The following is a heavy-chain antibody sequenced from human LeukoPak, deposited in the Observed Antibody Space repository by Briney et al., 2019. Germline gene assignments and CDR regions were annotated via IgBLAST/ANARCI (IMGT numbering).Heavy chain of an antibody. CDR2: IRSNGDTA. J-gene: IGHJ4*02. V-gene: IGHV3-23*01. CDR1: GFTFSRIA. CDR3: AKGQELDDGVFDS. D-gene: IGHD1-1*01. Sequence: GGSLRLSCAASGFTFSRIAMTWVPQAPGKGLEWVSTIRSNGDTAYNADSVRGRFAISRDNSKNALFLQMNSLRVEDTAIYYCAKGQELDDGVFDSWGQGTLVTVSS.